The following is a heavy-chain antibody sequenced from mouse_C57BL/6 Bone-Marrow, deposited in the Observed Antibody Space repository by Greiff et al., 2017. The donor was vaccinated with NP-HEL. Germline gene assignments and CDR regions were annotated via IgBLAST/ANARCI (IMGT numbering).Heavy chain of an antibody. CDR1: GYTFTSSW. J-gene: IGHJ1*03. CDR3: ARSYSNYVGWYFDV. D-gene: IGHD2-5*01. V-gene: IGHV1-69*01. Sequence: QVQLQQPGAELVMPGASVKLSCKASGYTFTSSWMHWVKQRPGQGLEWIGEIDPSDSYTNSNQKFKGKSTLTVDKSSSTAYMQLSSLTSEDSAVYYCARSYSNYVGWYFDVWGTGTTVTVSS. CDR2: IDPSDSYT.